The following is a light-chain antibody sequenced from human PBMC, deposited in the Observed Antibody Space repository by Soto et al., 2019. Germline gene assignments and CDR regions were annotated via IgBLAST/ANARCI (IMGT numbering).Light chain of an antibody. Sequence: EIVMTQSPATLSVSPGERATLSCRASQSVSSNLAWDQQKPGQAPRLLIYGASTRATGIPARFSGSASGKEFTLTISSLQSEDFAVYYCQQYNNWPPVWTFGQGTTVDI. CDR3: QQYNNWPPVWT. CDR1: QSVSSN. CDR2: GAS. J-gene: IGKJ1*01. V-gene: IGKV3-15*01.